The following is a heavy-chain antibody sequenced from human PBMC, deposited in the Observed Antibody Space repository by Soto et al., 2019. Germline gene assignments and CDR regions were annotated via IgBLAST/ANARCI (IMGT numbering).Heavy chain of an antibody. CDR1: GGSIGGYT. J-gene: IGHJ6*02. V-gene: IGHV4-34*01. CDR3: ARDRQYYHFWSGNQHEGPHGMDV. CDR2: INHSGGT. D-gene: IGHD3-3*02. Sequence: TLSLTCCVYGGSIGGYTWTWIRQAPGKGLEWIGEINHSGGTNYNSSLKSRVIISVDTTKNQFSLIVYSVTAADTAVYYCARDRQYYHFWSGNQHEGPHGMDVWGQGTTVTVSS.